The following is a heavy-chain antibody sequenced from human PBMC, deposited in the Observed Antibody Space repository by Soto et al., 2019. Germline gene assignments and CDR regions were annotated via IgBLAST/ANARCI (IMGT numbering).Heavy chain of an antibody. CDR3: AKLGQQHVLFASAH. V-gene: IGHV4-39*01. D-gene: IGHD6-13*01. J-gene: IGHJ1*01. Sequence: HPGKGLEWIGSIYYSGSTYYNPSLKSRVTISVDTSKNQFSLKLSSVTAADTAVYFFAKLGQQHVLFASAHRCHGTAVPVSA. CDR2: IYYSGST.